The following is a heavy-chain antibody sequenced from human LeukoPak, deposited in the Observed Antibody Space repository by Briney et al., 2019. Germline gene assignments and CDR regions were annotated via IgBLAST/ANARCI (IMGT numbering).Heavy chain of an antibody. Sequence: GGSLRLSCAASGFTFSNYWMHWVRQAPGKGLVWVSRINSDGSTTNYADSVKGRFTISRDNAKNTLYLQMNSLRAEDTGVYYCVRGKVGTDYWGQGTQVTVSS. CDR2: INSDGSTT. CDR1: GFTFSNYW. CDR3: VRGKVGTDY. J-gene: IGHJ4*02. V-gene: IGHV3-74*01.